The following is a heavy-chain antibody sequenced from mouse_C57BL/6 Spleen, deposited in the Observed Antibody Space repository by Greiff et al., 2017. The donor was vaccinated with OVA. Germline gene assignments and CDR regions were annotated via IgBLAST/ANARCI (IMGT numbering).Heavy chain of an antibody. J-gene: IGHJ3*01. Sequence: VQRVESGAELVRPGTSVKVSCKASGYAFTNYLIEWVKQRPGQGLEWIGVINPGSGGTNYNEKFKGKATLTADKSSSTAYMQLSSLTSEDSAVYFFARTPGPGFAYWGQGTLVTFSS. CDR2: INPGSGGT. D-gene: IGHD3-1*01. V-gene: IGHV1-54*01. CDR3: ARTPGPGFAY. CDR1: GYAFTNYL.